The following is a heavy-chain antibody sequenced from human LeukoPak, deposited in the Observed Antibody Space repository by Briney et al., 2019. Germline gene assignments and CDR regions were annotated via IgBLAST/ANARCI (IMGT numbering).Heavy chain of an antibody. Sequence: SETLSLICTVSGGSISSGSYYWGWIRQPPGKGLEWIGSINYSGNTYYNPSLKSRVTISADTSKNQFSLKLSSVTAADTAVYYCARFWGSGWPPFDSWGQGTLVTVSS. CDR1: GGSISSGSYY. CDR2: INYSGNT. D-gene: IGHD6-19*01. CDR3: ARFWGSGWPPFDS. V-gene: IGHV4-39*01. J-gene: IGHJ4*02.